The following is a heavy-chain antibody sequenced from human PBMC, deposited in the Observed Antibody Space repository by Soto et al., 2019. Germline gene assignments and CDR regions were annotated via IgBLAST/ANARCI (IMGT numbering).Heavy chain of an antibody. V-gene: IGHV4-30-4*01. J-gene: IGHJ4*02. CDR2: IYDGGRT. CDR1: GGSISTVDYW. Sequence: QVQLQESGPGLVKPSQTLSLTCTVSGGSISTVDYWWSWIRQSPDMGLEWIGHIYDGGRTYNNPSLECRCPMSVDTSRSQLSLPLSSVSAADTAVYYCARGPSGDKVDSWGQGTLVTVSS. CDR3: ARGPSGDKVDS. D-gene: IGHD7-27*01.